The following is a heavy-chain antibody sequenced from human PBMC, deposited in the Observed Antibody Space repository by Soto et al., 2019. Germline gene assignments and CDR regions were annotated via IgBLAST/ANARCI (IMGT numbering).Heavy chain of an antibody. J-gene: IGHJ4*02. V-gene: IGHV5-51*01. D-gene: IGHD1-1*01. CDR2: IYPGDSDT. Sequence: EVQLVQSGAEVKKPGESLKISCKGSGYSFTSYWIGWVRQMPGKGLEWMGVIYPGDSDTTYSPSFQGQVTISADKSINTAYLQWSSLKASDTAMYYCARQKNGYNSGAFFDYWGQGTLVTVSS. CDR1: GYSFTSYW. CDR3: ARQKNGYNSGAFFDY.